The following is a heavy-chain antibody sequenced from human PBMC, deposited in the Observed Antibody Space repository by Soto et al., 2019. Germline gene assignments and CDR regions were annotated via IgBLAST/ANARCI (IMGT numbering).Heavy chain of an antibody. Sequence: GGSLRLSCAASGFTFSSYGMHWVRQAPGKGLEWVAVISYDGSNKYYADSVKGRFTISRDNSKNTLYLQMNSLRAEDTAVYYCAKSIAARGNFDYWGQGTLVTVSS. CDR2: ISYDGSNK. V-gene: IGHV3-30*18. CDR1: GFTFSSYG. D-gene: IGHD6-6*01. CDR3: AKSIAARGNFDY. J-gene: IGHJ4*02.